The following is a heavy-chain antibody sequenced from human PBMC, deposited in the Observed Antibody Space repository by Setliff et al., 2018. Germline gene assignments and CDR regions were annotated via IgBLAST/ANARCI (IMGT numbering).Heavy chain of an antibody. CDR1: GGSISSGTNY. D-gene: IGHD2-8*01. CDR2: IYSSGST. Sequence: PSETLSLTCTVSGGSISSGTNYWSWIRQPPGKGLEWIGYIYSSGSTKYNPSLKSRVTISVDTSKNQFSLKLSAVTAADTAVYFCAREDGPNYYYYYMDIWGKGTTVTVSS. V-gene: IGHV4-61*01. CDR3: AREDGPNYYYYYMDI. J-gene: IGHJ6*03.